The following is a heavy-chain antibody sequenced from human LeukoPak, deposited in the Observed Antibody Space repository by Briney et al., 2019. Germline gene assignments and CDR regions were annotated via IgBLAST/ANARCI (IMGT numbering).Heavy chain of an antibody. Sequence: SVKVSSKASGGTFSSYAISWVRQAPGQGLEWMGRIIPILGIANYAQKFQGRVTITADKSTSTAYMELSSLRSEDTAVYYCARDPYSSSSGPLVYGMDVWVQGTTVTVSS. V-gene: IGHV1-69*04. CDR3: ARDPYSSSSGPLVYGMDV. CDR1: GGTFSSYA. J-gene: IGHJ6*02. D-gene: IGHD6-6*01. CDR2: IIPILGIA.